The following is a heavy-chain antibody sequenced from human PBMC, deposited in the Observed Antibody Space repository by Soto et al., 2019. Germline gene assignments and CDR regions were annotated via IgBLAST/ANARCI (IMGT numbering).Heavy chain of an antibody. Sequence: XGSLRLSCAVSGFSFSSAWMTGIRQAPGKGLERVAIMNEDGSERYYVDSVKGRFTISRDNAKNALFLQMNSLRVEDTAVYFCARDRAYSRFDYWGQGSLVTVSS. CDR1: GFSFSSAW. V-gene: IGHV3-7*03. J-gene: IGHJ4*02. CDR3: ARDRAYSRFDY. D-gene: IGHD4-4*01. CDR2: MNEDGSER.